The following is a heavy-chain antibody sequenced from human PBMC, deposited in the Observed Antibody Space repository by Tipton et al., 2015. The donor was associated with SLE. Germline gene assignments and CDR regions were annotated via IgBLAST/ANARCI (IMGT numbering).Heavy chain of an antibody. D-gene: IGHD2-2*01. Sequence: GSLRLSCAASGFTFSGSAMHWVRQASGKGLEWVGRIRSKANSYATAYAASVKGRFTISRDDSKNTAYLQMNSLKTEDTAVYYCTRAALSRGWRSTGDYFDYWGQGTLVTVSS. V-gene: IGHV3-73*01. CDR1: GFTFSGSA. CDR2: IRSKANSYAT. J-gene: IGHJ4*02. CDR3: TRAALSRGWRSTGDYFDY.